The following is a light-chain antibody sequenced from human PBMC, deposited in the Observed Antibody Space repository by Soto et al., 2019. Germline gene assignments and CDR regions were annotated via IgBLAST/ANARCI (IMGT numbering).Light chain of an antibody. J-gene: IGKJ2*03. CDR2: DAS. CDR3: QQYNSFAPYS. Sequence: DIQMTQAPSTLSASVGDRDTITCRSSQSISFWLAWYQQKPGKAPKLLIYDASTLFSGVPSRFSGSRSGTEFTLTISSLQPDDFASYYCQQYNSFAPYSFGQGTKLVI. CDR1: QSISFW. V-gene: IGKV1-5*01.